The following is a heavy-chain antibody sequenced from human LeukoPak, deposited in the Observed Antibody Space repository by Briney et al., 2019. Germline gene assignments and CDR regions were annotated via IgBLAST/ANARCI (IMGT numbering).Heavy chain of an antibody. CDR1: GFTVSSNY. Sequence: GGSLRLSCAASGFTVSSNYMSWVRQAPGKGLEWVAVISGSGGSTYYAGSVQGRFTISRDNSKNTVYLQMNSLRAEDTAVYYCAKGDDGYSYVCRGVYWGQGTLVTVSS. CDR2: ISGSGGST. D-gene: IGHD5-18*01. CDR3: AKGDDGYSYVCRGVY. V-gene: IGHV3-23*01. J-gene: IGHJ4*02.